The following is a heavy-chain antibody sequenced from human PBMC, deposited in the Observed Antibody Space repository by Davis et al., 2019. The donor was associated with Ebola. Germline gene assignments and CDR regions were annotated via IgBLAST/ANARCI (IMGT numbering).Heavy chain of an antibody. V-gene: IGHV4-59*08. CDR2: IYYSGST. CDR3: ARLSSTSLDY. J-gene: IGHJ4*02. D-gene: IGHD2-2*01. CDR1: GGSISSYY. Sequence: PSQTLSLTCTVSGGSISSYYWSWIRQPPGKGLEWTGYIYYSGSTNYNPSLKSRVTISVDTSKNQFSLKLSSVTAADTAVYYCARLSSTSLDYWGQGTLVTVSS.